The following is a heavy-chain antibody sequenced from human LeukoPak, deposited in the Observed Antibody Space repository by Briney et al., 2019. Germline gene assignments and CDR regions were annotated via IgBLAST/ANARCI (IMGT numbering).Heavy chain of an antibody. CDR3: ARWINYDQGAFDI. CDR1: AFRFDDHG. J-gene: IGHJ3*02. Sequence: PGGSLRLSCAASAFRFDDHGMNWVRQAPGKGLEWVSSISTRSSYIYYAASVKGRFTISRDNAKNSLYLQMSSLRAEDTAVYYCARWINYDQGAFDIWGQGTMVTVSS. V-gene: IGHV3-21*01. CDR2: ISTRSSYI. D-gene: IGHD3-22*01.